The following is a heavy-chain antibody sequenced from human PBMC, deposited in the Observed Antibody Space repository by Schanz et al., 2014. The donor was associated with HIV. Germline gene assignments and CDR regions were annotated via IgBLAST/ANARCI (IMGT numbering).Heavy chain of an antibody. CDR2: INPNSGGT. D-gene: IGHD1-1*01. CDR1: GYTFTDYY. V-gene: IGHV1-2*02. Sequence: QVQLMQSGAEVKKPGASVKVSCKASGYTFTDYYMHWVRQAPGQGLEWMGWINPNSGGTHYAQNFQGRVTMTRDTSISTAYMELSRLRSDDTAVYFCTGNRYQLLPFDFWGQGTLVTVSS. CDR3: TGNRYQLLPFDF. J-gene: IGHJ4*02.